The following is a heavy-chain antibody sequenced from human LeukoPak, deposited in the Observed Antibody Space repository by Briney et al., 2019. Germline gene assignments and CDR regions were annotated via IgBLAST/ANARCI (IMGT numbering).Heavy chain of an antibody. D-gene: IGHD3-10*01. V-gene: IGHV3-7*01. CDR2: IKQDGSEK. CDR1: GFTFSNYW. J-gene: IGHJ5*02. CDR3: ATQSFGWFDL. Sequence: PGGSPRLSCAASGFTFSNYWMNWVRQAPGKGLEWVAHIKQDGSEKYYVDSVKGRFTISRDNAKNSLYLQMNSLRAEDTAVYYCATQSFGWFDLWGQGTLVTVSS.